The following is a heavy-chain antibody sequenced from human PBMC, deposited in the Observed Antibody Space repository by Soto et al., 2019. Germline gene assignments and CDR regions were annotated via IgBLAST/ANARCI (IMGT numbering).Heavy chain of an antibody. J-gene: IGHJ4*02. CDR1: GGTFSDSV. CDR2: IVPIFGKA. CDR3: ARGRDGSNYYFDY. V-gene: IGHV1-69*13. Sequence: GASVKVSCKASGGTFSDSVTSWVRQAPGQGLEWMGGIVPIFGKANLAEKFQDRVTITADESTSTAYMKLSSLRSEDTAVYYCARGRDGSNYYFDYWGQGTLVTVS. D-gene: IGHD3-10*01.